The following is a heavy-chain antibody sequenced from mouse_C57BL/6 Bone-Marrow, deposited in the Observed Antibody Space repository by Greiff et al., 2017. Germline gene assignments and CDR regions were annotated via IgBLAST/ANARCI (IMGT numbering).Heavy chain of an antibody. Sequence: DVQLQESGGGLVKPGASLKLSCAASGFTFSDYGMHWVRQAPEKGLEWVAYISSGSSTIYYADKVKGRFTITRDNAKNTLFLQMTSLRSEDTAMYYCARASQAYYYAMDYWGRGTSVTVSA. V-gene: IGHV5-17*01. D-gene: IGHD3-2*02. CDR1: GFTFSDYG. CDR3: ARASQAYYYAMDY. J-gene: IGHJ4*01. CDR2: ISSGSSTI.